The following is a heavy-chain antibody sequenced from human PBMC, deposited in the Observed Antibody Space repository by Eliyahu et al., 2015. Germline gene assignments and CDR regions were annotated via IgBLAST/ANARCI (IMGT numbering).Heavy chain of an antibody. Sequence: EVQLVESGGGLVXPGGSLRLSXXXSXFPFXNTNVWMRWVRQAPGKGLEWVGRIKSKTDGGTTDYAAPVKGRFTISRDDSKNTLYLQMNSLKTEDTAVYYCTTDSYGRVFDYWGQGTLVTVSS. V-gene: IGHV3-15*01. CDR2: IKSKTDGGTT. CDR3: TTDSYGRVFDY. D-gene: IGHD5-18*01. J-gene: IGHJ4*02. CDR1: XFPFXNTNVW.